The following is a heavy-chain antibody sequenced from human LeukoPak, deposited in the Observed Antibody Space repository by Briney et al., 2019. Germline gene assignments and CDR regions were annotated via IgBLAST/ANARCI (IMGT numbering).Heavy chain of an antibody. CDR1: SGSISSYY. Sequence: SETLSLTCTVSSGSISSYYWSWIRQPPGKGLEWIGYIYYSGSTNYNPSLKSRVTISVDTSKNQFSLKPSSVTAADTAVYYCASSLRPYYFAYWGQGTLVTVSS. CDR2: IYYSGST. D-gene: IGHD4-17*01. CDR3: ASSLRPYYFAY. J-gene: IGHJ4*02. V-gene: IGHV4-59*01.